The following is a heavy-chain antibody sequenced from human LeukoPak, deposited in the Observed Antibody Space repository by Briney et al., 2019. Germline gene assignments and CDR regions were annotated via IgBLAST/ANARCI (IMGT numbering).Heavy chain of an antibody. CDR1: GFPFSSYA. CDR2: ISDSGGST. V-gene: IGHV3-64D*09. Sequence: PGGCLRLSCSASGFPFSSYAMHWVRQARGKGLEYVSAISDSGGSTYYADSVKGRFTISRDNSKNPLYLQMSSLRAEDTAVYFCVRGYSFAPYGMDDWGQGTTVTVSS. CDR3: VRGYSFAPYGMDD. J-gene: IGHJ6*02. D-gene: IGHD2-15*01.